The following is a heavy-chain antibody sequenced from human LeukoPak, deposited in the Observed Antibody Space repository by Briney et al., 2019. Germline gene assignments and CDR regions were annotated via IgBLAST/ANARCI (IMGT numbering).Heavy chain of an antibody. CDR1: GGSISRYY. CDR3: ARDDGSSGHKWFDP. D-gene: IGHD3-22*01. CDR2: IYYSGST. Sequence: PSETLSLTCTVSGGSISRYYWSWIRQPPGKGLEWIGYIYYSGSTNYNPSLKSRVTISVDTSKNQFSLKLRSVTAADTAVYFCARDDGSSGHKWFDPWGQGTLVIVSS. V-gene: IGHV4-59*01. J-gene: IGHJ5*02.